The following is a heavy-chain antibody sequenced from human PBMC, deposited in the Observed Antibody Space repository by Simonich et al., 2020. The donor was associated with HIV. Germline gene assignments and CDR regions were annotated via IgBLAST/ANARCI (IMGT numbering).Heavy chain of an antibody. CDR1: GFTFSSYG. V-gene: IGHV3-7*01. J-gene: IGHJ4*02. CDR2: IKEDGSEK. D-gene: IGHD3-9*01. Sequence: VQLVESGGGVVQPGRSLRLSCAASGFTFSSYGMHWVRQTPGKGLQGVANIKEDGSEKYYADSVKGRFTISRDNAKNSLYLEMNSLRAEDTAVYYCARNVDWALFDYWGQGTLVTVSS. CDR3: ARNVDWALFDY.